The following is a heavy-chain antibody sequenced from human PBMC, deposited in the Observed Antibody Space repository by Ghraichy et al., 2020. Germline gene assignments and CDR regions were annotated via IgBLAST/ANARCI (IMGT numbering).Heavy chain of an antibody. Sequence: GGSLRLSCAASGFTFSDYAMNWVRQAPGKGLEWISYISSSTSTIYYADSVKGRFTISRDSAKNSLYLQMNSLRGEDTAVYYCARHGFDYWGQGTLVTVSS. CDR1: GFTFSDYA. V-gene: IGHV3-48*01. CDR3: ARHGFDY. D-gene: IGHD4-17*01. J-gene: IGHJ4*02. CDR2: ISSSTSTI.